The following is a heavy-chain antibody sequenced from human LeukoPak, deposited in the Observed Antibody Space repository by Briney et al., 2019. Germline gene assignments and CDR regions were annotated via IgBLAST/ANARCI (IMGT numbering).Heavy chain of an antibody. V-gene: IGHV3-48*03. D-gene: IGHD6-19*01. J-gene: IGHJ4*02. CDR2: ISSGGGTI. CDR3: ASLPSSGWYVSGNDF. CDR1: GFIFSSYE. Sequence: GGFLRLSCAASGFIFSSYEMNWVRQAPGKGLEWVSYISSGGGTIYYADSVKGRFTVSRDNSKYSLYLQMNSLRAEDTAVYYCASLPSSGWYVSGNDFWGQGTLVTVSS.